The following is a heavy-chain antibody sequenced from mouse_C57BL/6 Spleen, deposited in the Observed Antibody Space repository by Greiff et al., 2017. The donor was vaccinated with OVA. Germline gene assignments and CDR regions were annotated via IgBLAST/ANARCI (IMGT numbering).Heavy chain of an antibody. J-gene: IGHJ3*01. CDR2: ILPGSGST. Sequence: QVQLQQSGAELMKPGASVKLSCKATGYTFTGYWIEWVKQRPGHGLEWIGEILPGSGSTNYNEKFKGKATFTADTSSNTAYRQRSSLTTEASAIYYCARWETAQAKGAYWGQGTLVTVSA. D-gene: IGHD3-2*02. V-gene: IGHV1-9*01. CDR3: ARWETAQAKGAY. CDR1: GYTFTGYW.